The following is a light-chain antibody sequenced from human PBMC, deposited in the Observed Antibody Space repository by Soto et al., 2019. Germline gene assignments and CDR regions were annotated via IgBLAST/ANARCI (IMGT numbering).Light chain of an antibody. Sequence: QSALTQPASVSGSPGQSITISCTGSSSDVGGYNYVSWYQQHPGKAPKLMIYEVSNRPSGISNRFSGSKSGNTASLTLSGLQAEDEADYYCNSYGGNTNVVFGGGTKLTVL. CDR1: SSDVGGYNY. V-gene: IGLV2-14*01. CDR3: NSYGGNTNVV. J-gene: IGLJ2*01. CDR2: EVS.